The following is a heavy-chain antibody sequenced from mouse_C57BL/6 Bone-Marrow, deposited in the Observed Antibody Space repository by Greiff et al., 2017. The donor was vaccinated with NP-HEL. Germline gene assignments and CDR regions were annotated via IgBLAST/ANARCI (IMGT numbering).Heavy chain of an antibody. J-gene: IGHJ4*01. Sequence: EVQLQQSGPGLAKPSQTLSLTCSVSGYSFTSDYWNWIRKFPGHKLEYMGYISYSGSTYYNPSLKSRMSITRDTSTTHYSLLLNSVTTEDTTTYYCARSPVWLRRSYYAMDYWGQGTSVTVSS. D-gene: IGHD2-2*01. V-gene: IGHV3-8*01. CDR1: GYSFTSDY. CDR2: ISYSGST. CDR3: ARSPVWLRRSYYAMDY.